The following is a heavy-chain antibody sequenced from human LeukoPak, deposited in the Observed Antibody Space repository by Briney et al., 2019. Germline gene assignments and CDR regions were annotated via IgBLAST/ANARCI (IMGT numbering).Heavy chain of an antibody. CDR3: ARSVHRYYYYGMDV. V-gene: IGHV4-59*08. D-gene: IGHD6-6*01. Sequence: PSETLSLTCTVSGGSISSNYWSWIRQPPEKGLEWIGYIDYSGSTNYNPSLKSRVTISVDTSKNQFSLKLSSVTAADTAVYYCARSVHRYYYYGMDVWGQGTTVTVSS. J-gene: IGHJ6*02. CDR1: GGSISSNY. CDR2: IDYSGST.